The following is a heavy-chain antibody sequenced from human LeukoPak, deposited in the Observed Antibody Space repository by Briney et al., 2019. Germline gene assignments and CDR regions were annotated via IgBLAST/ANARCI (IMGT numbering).Heavy chain of an antibody. CDR3: ARMATIGPFDY. D-gene: IGHD5-24*01. CDR1: GFTFRNYV. CDR2: ISGSGGST. Sequence: PGGSLRLSCAVSGFTFRNYVMSWVRQAPGKGLEWVSAISGSGGSTYYADSVKGRFTISRDNSKNTLYLQMNSLRAEDTAVYYCARMATIGPFDYWGQGTLVTASS. J-gene: IGHJ4*02. V-gene: IGHV3-23*01.